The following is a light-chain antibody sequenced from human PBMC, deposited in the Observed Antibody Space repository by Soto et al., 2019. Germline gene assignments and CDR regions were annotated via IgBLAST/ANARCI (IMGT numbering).Light chain of an antibody. CDR3: QQYHTWPIT. CDR1: QSVGSK. Sequence: EIVMTQSPATLSVSPGERATLSCRASQSVGSKLAWYQQKPGQAPRLLIYGASTGATGIPARFSGSGSGTEFTLTISSLQSEDCAIYYCQQYHTWPITFGGGTKVDIK. V-gene: IGKV3-15*01. CDR2: GAS. J-gene: IGKJ4*01.